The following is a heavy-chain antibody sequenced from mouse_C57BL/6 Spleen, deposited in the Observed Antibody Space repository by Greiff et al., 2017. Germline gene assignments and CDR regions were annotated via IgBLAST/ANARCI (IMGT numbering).Heavy chain of an antibody. CDR2: IDPSDSET. CDR3: ARRSSYEEDYAMDY. Sequence: QVQLQQPGAELVRPGSSVKLSCKASGYTFTSYWMHWVKQRPIQGLEWIGNIDPSDSETNYNQKFKDKATLTVDKSSSTAYMQLSSLTSEDSAVYECARRSSYEEDYAMDYWGQGTSVTVSS. CDR1: GYTFTSYW. D-gene: IGHD1-1*01. V-gene: IGHV1-52*01. J-gene: IGHJ4*01.